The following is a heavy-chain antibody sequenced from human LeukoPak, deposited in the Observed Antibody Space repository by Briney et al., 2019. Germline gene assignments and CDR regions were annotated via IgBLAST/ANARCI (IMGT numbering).Heavy chain of an antibody. D-gene: IGHD5-24*01. CDR1: GFTFSSYG. CDR2: IRYDGSNK. CDR3: AKGSRDGYNSHWYFDL. Sequence: GGSLRLSCAASGFTFSSYGMHWVRQAPGKGLEWVAFIRYDGSNKYYADSVKGRFTISRDNSKNTLYLQMNSLRAEDTAVYYCAKGSRDGYNSHWYFDLWGRGTLVTVSS. J-gene: IGHJ2*01. V-gene: IGHV3-30*02.